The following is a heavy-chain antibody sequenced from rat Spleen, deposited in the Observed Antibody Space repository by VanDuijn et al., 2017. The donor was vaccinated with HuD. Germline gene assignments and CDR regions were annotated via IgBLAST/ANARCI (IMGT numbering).Heavy chain of an antibody. CDR1: GFSLTSNG. Sequence: QVQLKESGPGLVQPSQTLSLTCTVSGFSLTSNGVSWVRQPPGKGLEWIAAISSGGSTYYNSALKSRLSISRDTSKSQVFLKMNSLQTDDTAKYFCARHLDSGGYFDYWGQGVMVTVSS. D-gene: IGHD1-11*01. V-gene: IGHV2S12*01. CDR3: ARHLDSGGYFDY. J-gene: IGHJ2*01. CDR2: ISSGGST.